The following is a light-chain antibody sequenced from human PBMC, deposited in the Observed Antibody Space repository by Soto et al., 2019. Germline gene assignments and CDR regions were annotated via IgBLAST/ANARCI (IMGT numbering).Light chain of an antibody. CDR1: RSDIGTYNY. J-gene: IGLJ1*01. V-gene: IGLV2-14*03. Sequence: QSALTQPASMSGSPGQSITISCTGTRSDIGTYNYLSWYQQHPGKAPRLVISDVSNRPSGVSNRFSGSKSGNTASLTITGLQSEDEADDYCMSYTTTSSFVFGSGTKLTVL. CDR2: DVS. CDR3: MSYTTTSSFV.